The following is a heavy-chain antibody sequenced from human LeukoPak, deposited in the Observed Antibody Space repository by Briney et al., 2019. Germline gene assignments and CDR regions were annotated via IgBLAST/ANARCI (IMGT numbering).Heavy chain of an antibody. Sequence: SSETLSLTCAVYGGSFSGYYWSWIRQPPGKGLEWIGEINHSGSTNYNPSLKSRVTISVDTSKNQFSLKLSSVTAADTAVYYCARVRLMIFGVANYYGMDVWGQGTTVTVSS. CDR1: GGSFSGYY. CDR3: ARVRLMIFGVANYYGMDV. J-gene: IGHJ6*02. CDR2: INHSGST. D-gene: IGHD3-3*01. V-gene: IGHV4-34*01.